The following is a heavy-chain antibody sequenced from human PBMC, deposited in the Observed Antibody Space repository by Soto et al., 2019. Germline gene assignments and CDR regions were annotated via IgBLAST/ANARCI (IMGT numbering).Heavy chain of an antibody. J-gene: IGHJ6*03. CDR1: GGSISSYY. CDR2: IYYSGST. V-gene: IGHV4-59*08. CDR3: ARHQQTVDYYYYMAV. Sequence: SETLSLTCTVSGGSISSYYWSWIRQPPGKGLEWIGYIYYSGSTNYNPSLKSRVTISVDTSKNQFSLKLSSVTAADTAVFYCARHQQTVDYYYYMAVWGKGTTVPVSS.